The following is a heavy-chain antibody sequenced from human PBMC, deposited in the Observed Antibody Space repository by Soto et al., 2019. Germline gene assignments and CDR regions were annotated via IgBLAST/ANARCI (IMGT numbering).Heavy chain of an antibody. D-gene: IGHD6-13*01. CDR2: ISWNSGSI. J-gene: IGHJ4*02. CDR3: AKDIGGQHLANPDY. CDR1: GFTFDDYA. Sequence: EVQLVESGGGLVQPGRSLRLSCAASGFTFDDYAMHWVRQAPGKGLEWVSGISWNSGSIGYADSVKGRFTISRDNAKNSLYLQMNSLRAEDTALYYCAKDIGGQHLANPDYWGQGTLVTVSS. V-gene: IGHV3-9*01.